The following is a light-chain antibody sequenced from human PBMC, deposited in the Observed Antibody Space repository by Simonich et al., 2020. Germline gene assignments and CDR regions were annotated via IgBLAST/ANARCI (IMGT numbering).Light chain of an antibody. Sequence: NFMLTQPHSVSESPGKTVTISCTRNSCSIASNYVQWYQQPPGSAPTTVTYYDNQTPAGVPDRFSGSIDSSTNSASLTISGLKTEDEADYYCQSYDSSNWVFGGGTKLTVL. CDR1: SCSIASNY. CDR3: QSYDSSNWV. J-gene: IGLJ3*02. V-gene: IGLV6-57*03. CDR2: YDN.